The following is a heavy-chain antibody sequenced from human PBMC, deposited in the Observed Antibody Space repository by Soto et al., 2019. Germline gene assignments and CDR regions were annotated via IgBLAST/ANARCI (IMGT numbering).Heavy chain of an antibody. CDR1: GGSISSYY. CDR2: IYYSGST. D-gene: IGHD2-15*01. CDR3: ARALLGYCSGGSRYGRGAYYCYGMDV. J-gene: IGHJ6*02. V-gene: IGHV4-59*01. Sequence: SETLSLTCTVSGGSISSYYWSWIRQPPGKGLEWIGYIYYSGSTNYNPSLKSRVTISVDTSKNQFSLKLSSVTAAATAVYYCARALLGYCSGGSRYGRGAYYCYGMDVWGQGTTVT.